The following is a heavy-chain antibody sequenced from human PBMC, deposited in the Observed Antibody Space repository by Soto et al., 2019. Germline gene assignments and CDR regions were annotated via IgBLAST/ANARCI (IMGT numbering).Heavy chain of an antibody. Sequence: SETLSLTCAVSGGSISSGGYSWSWIRQPPGKGLEWIGYIYHSGSTYYNPSLKSRVTISVDRSKNQFSLKLSSVTAADTAVYYCARSLPSAGTGLSAFDIWGQGTMVTVSS. CDR3: ARSLPSAGTGLSAFDI. V-gene: IGHV4-30-2*01. J-gene: IGHJ3*02. D-gene: IGHD1-1*01. CDR1: GGSISSGGYS. CDR2: IYHSGST.